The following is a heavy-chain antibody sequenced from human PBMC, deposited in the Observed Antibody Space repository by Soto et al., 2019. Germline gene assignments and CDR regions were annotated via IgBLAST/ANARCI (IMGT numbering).Heavy chain of an antibody. CDR2: IYYSGST. CDR3: ARAAYCISTSCSDAVDY. J-gene: IGHJ4*02. D-gene: IGHD2-2*01. V-gene: IGHV4-30-4*01. Sequence: QVQLQESGPGLVKPSQTLSLTCTVSGGSISSGDYYWSWIRQPPGKGLERIGYIYYSGSTYYNPSLKSRVTISVDTSKNQFSLKLSSVTAADTAVYYCARAAYCISTSCSDAVDYWGQGTLVTVSS. CDR1: GGSISSGDYY.